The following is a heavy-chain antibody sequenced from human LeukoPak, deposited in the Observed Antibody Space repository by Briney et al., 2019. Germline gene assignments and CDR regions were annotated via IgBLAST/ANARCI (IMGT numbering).Heavy chain of an antibody. V-gene: IGHV3-21*04. J-gene: IGHJ5*02. Sequence: GGSLRLSCAASGFTFSSYAMSWVRQAPGKGLEWVSAISSSSSYIYYADSVKGRFTISRDNAKNSLYLQMNSLRAEDTAVYYCARAQDRGGSGSYYNVPWFDPWGQGTLVTVSS. D-gene: IGHD3-10*01. CDR2: ISSSSSYI. CDR3: ARAQDRGGSGSYYNVPWFDP. CDR1: GFTFSSYA.